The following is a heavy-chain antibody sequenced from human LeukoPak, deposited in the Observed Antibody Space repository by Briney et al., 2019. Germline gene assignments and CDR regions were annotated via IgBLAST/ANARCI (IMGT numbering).Heavy chain of an antibody. V-gene: IGHV4-39*01. D-gene: IGHD1-26*01. CDR3: ATRGNEVGAISFGY. J-gene: IGHJ4*02. CDR2: IYYSGST. Sequence: SETLSLTCTVSGGSISSSSYYWGWLRQPPGKGLEWIGSIYYSGSTYYNPSLKSRVTISVDTSKNQFSLKLSSVTAADTAVYYCATRGNEVGAISFGYWGQGTLVTVSS. CDR1: GGSISSSSYY.